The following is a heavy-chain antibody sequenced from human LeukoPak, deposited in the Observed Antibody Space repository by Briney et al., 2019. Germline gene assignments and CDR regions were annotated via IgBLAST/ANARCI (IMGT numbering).Heavy chain of an antibody. Sequence: PGGSLRLSCAASGFAFSNAWMSWVRQAPGKGLEWVGRIKSKTDGGTTDYAAPVKGRFTISRDDSKNTLYLQMNSLKTEDTAVYYCTTVLPRGSTLSDYWGQGTLVTVSS. CDR3: TTVLPRGSTLSDY. D-gene: IGHD1-26*01. CDR1: GFAFSNAW. J-gene: IGHJ4*02. V-gene: IGHV3-15*01. CDR2: IKSKTDGGTT.